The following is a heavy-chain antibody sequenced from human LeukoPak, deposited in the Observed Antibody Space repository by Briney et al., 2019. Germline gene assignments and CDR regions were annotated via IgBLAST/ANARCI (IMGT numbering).Heavy chain of an antibody. J-gene: IGHJ5*02. CDR1: GFTFSDYY. Sequence: GGSLRLSCATSGFTFSDYYMSWIRQAPGKGLEWVSYISSSGSTIYYADSVKGRITISRDNAKNSLYLQMNSLRAEDTAVYYCARTDSSSWYPNWFGPWGQGTLVPVSS. V-gene: IGHV3-11*01. CDR2: ISSSGSTI. CDR3: ARTDSSSWYPNWFGP. D-gene: IGHD6-13*01.